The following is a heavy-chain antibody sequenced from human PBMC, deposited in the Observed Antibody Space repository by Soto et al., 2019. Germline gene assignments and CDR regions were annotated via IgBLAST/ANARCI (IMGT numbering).Heavy chain of an antibody. Sequence: EVQLLESGGGLVQPGGSLRLSCAGSGSTFSDYAMNWVRQAPGKGLEWVSVISDNCIKTYYADSVKGRFTISRDNSKNTLYLQMNSRRAEDTAVYYCASRRGSSGWYRWFDTWGQGTLVTVSS. CDR1: GSTFSDYA. J-gene: IGHJ5*02. V-gene: IGHV3-23*01. D-gene: IGHD6-19*01. CDR3: ASRRGSSGWYRWFDT. CDR2: ISDNCIKT.